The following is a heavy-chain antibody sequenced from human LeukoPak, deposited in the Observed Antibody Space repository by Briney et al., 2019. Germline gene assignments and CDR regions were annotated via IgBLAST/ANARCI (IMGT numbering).Heavy chain of an antibody. D-gene: IGHD3-10*01. CDR1: GYTFTSYY. V-gene: IGHV1-46*01. CDR3: ARANYYGSSLA. J-gene: IGHJ4*02. CDR2: INPSGGST. Sequence: ASVKVSCKASGYTFTSYYMHWVRQAPGQGLEWMGIINPSGGSTSYAQKFQGRVTMTRDTSISTAYMELSRLRSDDTAVYYCARANYYGSSLAWGQGTLVTVSS.